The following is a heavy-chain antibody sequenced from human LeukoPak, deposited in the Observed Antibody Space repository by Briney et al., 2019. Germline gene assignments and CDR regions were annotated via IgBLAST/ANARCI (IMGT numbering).Heavy chain of an antibody. Sequence: GESLQISCKGSGYSFSNYWIGWVRQLPGKGLEWIGIIYPGDSDTRYSPSFQGQVTISADKSISTAYLQWRSLKASDTAMFYCVRLSTNNWYGPFDIWGQGTMVTVSS. CDR2: IYPGDSDT. J-gene: IGHJ3*02. CDR1: GYSFSNYW. CDR3: VRLSTNNWYGPFDI. D-gene: IGHD5/OR15-5a*01. V-gene: IGHV5-51*01.